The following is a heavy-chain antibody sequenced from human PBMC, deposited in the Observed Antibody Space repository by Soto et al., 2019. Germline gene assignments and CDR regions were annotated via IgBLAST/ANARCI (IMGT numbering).Heavy chain of an antibody. CDR3: ARDDATHCGDDCYRYFYYGMDV. J-gene: IGHJ6*02. CDR1: GGSFSKFA. Sequence: SVKVSCKASGGSFSKFAINWVRQAPGQGLEWMGGIIPTLGTTDYAHKFQGRVTITADEATRTAYMELSGLRSEDTDVYYCARDDATHCGDDCYRYFYYGMDVCGQGTKVTVSS. CDR2: IIPTLGTT. D-gene: IGHD2-21*02. V-gene: IGHV1-69*13.